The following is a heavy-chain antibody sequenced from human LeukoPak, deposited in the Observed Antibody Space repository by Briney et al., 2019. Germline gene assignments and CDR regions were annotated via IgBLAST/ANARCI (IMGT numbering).Heavy chain of an antibody. CDR3: ARVKTKIAAAGWVLAY. CDR1: GLTFNNFG. D-gene: IGHD6-13*01. Sequence: SGGSLRLSCTASGLTFNNFGMHWVRQAPGKGLEWVAFIRYDGSNEYYADSVKGRFTISRDTSKNTLYLQMNSLRAEDTAVYYCARVKTKIAAAGWVLAYWGQGTLVTVSS. J-gene: IGHJ4*02. V-gene: IGHV3-30*02. CDR2: IRYDGSNE.